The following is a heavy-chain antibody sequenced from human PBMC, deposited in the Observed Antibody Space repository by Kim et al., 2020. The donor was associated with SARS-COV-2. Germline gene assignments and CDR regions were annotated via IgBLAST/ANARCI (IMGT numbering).Heavy chain of an antibody. J-gene: IGHJ4*02. Sequence: YYADSVKGRFTISRDNAKNSLYLQMNSLRAEDTAVYYCARVPHHIVAFDYWGQGTLVTVSS. CDR3: ARVPHHIVAFDY. D-gene: IGHD2-21*01. V-gene: IGHV3-21*01.